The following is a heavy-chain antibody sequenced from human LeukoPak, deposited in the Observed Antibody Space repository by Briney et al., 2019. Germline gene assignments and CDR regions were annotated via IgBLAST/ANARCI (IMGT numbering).Heavy chain of an antibody. CDR2: IKQDGSEK. V-gene: IGHV3-7*01. CDR1: GFTFSSYW. CDR3: ARAGYSSGFAFDI. J-gene: IGHJ3*02. Sequence: GGSLRLSCAASGFTFSSYWMSWVRQAPGKGLEWVANIKQDGSEKYYVDSVKGRFTISRDNAKNSLYLQMNSLRAEDTAVYYCARAGYSSGFAFDIWGQGTMVTVSS. D-gene: IGHD6-19*01.